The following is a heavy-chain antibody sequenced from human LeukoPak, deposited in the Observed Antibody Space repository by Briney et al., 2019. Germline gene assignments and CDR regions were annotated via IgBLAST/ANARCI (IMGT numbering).Heavy chain of an antibody. D-gene: IGHD6-13*01. CDR3: ARARGRTEYSSSRDAFDY. J-gene: IGHJ4*02. CDR2: ISSSSSYI. V-gene: IGHV3-21*01. Sequence: GGSLRLSCAASGFTFSSYSMNWVRQAPGKGLEWVSSISSSSSYIYYADSVKGRFTISRDNAKNSLYLQMNSLRAEDTAVYYCARARGRTEYSSSRDAFDYWGQGTLVTVSS. CDR1: GFTFSSYS.